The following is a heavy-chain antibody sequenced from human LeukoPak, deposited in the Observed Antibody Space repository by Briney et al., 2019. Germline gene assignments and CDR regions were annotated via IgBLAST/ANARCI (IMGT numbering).Heavy chain of an antibody. D-gene: IGHD1-7*01. CDR1: RFTLSSLA. V-gene: IGHV3-23*01. J-gene: IGHJ5*02. CDR2: ISGSGTST. CDR3: AKHQTNT. Sequence: GGSLRLSCAASRFTLSSLAKSWVRQAPGEGREWVAGISGSGTSTFYADSVKRRSTSSRDNSKNPLFVQTKSQRVEDTAVYYCAKHQTNTWGQGTLVTVSS.